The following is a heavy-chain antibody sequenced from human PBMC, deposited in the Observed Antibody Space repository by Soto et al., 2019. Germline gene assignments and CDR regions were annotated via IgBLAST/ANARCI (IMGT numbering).Heavy chain of an antibody. CDR2: RCYSGNT. CDR1: GGTFSSSISY. D-gene: IGHD3-10*01. CDR3: ARPTYYGSGKGLNWFDP. J-gene: IGHJ5*01. V-gene: IGHV4-39*01. Sequence: PSETLSLSCTVSGGTFSSSISYGGCIRQPQGKELEWIGSRCYSGNTSNNPSLKSRVTISVDTSKNQFSLKLSSVTAADTTVYYCARPTYYGSGKGLNWFDPWGQGTMVTVSS.